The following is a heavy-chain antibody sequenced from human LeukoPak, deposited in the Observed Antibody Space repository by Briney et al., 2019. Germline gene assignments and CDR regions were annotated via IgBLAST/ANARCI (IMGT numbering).Heavy chain of an antibody. CDR1: GFTFDDFA. V-gene: IGHV3-9*01. Sequence: GRSLRLSCAASGFTFDDFAIHWVRQSPGKGLEWVSGISWNSDTTAYSDSVKGRFTISRDNANNSLYLLMNSLRSEDTAFYYCAKAPHYYTSATYWDYFENWGQGSLVTVSS. D-gene: IGHD3-10*01. CDR2: ISWNSDTT. CDR3: AKAPHYYTSATYWDYFEN. J-gene: IGHJ4*02.